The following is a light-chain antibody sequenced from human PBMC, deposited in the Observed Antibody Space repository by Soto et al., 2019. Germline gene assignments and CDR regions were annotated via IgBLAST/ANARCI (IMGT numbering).Light chain of an antibody. CDR3: QQYSSFPWT. V-gene: IGKV1-5*01. CDR1: QSISTW. J-gene: IGKJ1*01. CDR2: DAS. Sequence: DIQMTQSPSTLSASVGDRVTISCLASQSISTWLAWYQQKPGKPPKVLIYDASSLESGVPSRFSGSGSGTEFTLTITSLQPDDFATYYCQQYSSFPWTFGQGTKVDIK.